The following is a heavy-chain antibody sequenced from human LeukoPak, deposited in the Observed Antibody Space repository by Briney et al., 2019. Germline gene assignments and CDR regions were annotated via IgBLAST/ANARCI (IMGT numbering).Heavy chain of an antibody. CDR1: GGSISSYY. CDR2: IYYSGST. CDR3: ARYSGSGYGMFYFDY. V-gene: IGHV4-59*08. D-gene: IGHD5-12*01. Sequence: SETLSLTCTVSGGSISSYYLNWIRQPPGKGLEWIGYIYYSGSTNYNPSLKSRVTISVDTSKNQFSLKLSSVTAADTAVYYCARYSGSGYGMFYFDYWGQGTLVTVSS. J-gene: IGHJ4*02.